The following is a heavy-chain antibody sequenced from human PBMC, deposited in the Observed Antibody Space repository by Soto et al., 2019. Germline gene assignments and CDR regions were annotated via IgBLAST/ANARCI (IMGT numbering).Heavy chain of an antibody. D-gene: IGHD2-21*01. J-gene: IGHJ4*02. V-gene: IGHV4-59*08. Sequence: QVQLQESGPGLVKPSETLSLTCIVSGFSIRSNYWSWIRQPPGKGLEWIGYIYYTGSTNYNPSLKSRVTMSLETSKNQFSLKLSSVTAADTAVYYCAGDSGYWGQGILVTVSS. CDR2: IYYTGST. CDR3: AGDSGY. CDR1: GFSIRSNY.